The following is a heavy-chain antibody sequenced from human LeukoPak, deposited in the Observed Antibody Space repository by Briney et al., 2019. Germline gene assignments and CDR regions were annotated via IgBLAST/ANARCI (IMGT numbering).Heavy chain of an antibody. Sequence: PSETLSLTCTVSGGSISSGDYSWSWIRQPPGKGLEWIGYIYYSGSTYYNPSLKSRVTISVDTSKNQFSLKLSSVTAADTAVYYCARGLRSSGWFSTDFDYWGQGTLVTVSS. CDR2: IYYSGST. CDR3: ARGLRSSGWFSTDFDY. V-gene: IGHV4-30-4*01. CDR1: GGSISSGDYS. D-gene: IGHD6-19*01. J-gene: IGHJ4*02.